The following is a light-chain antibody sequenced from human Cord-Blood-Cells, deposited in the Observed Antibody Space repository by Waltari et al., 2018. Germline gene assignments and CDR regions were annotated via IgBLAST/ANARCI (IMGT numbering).Light chain of an antibody. CDR1: QDISNY. CDR3: QQYDNLPLT. J-gene: IGKJ3*01. Sequence: DIQMTQSPSSLSASVGDRVTITCQASQDISNYLNWYQQKPGKAPKLLIYDASNLETGVQSRFSGSGSGTDFPFTISSLQPADIATYYCQQYDNLPLTFGPGTKVDIK. V-gene: IGKV1-33*01. CDR2: DAS.